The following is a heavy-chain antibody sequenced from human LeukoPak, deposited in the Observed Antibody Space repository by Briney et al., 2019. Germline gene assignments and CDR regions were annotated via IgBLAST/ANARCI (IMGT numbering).Heavy chain of an antibody. J-gene: IGHJ4*02. CDR2: IWYDGSNK. D-gene: IGHD1-26*01. CDR3: AGAVGATNY. CDR1: RFTFSSYG. V-gene: IGHV3-33*01. Sequence: PGRSLRLSCAASRFTFSSYGMHWVRQAPGKGLEWVAVIWYDGSNKYYADSVKGRFTVSRDNSKNTLYLQMNSLRAEDTAVYYCAGAVGATNYWGQGTLVTVSS.